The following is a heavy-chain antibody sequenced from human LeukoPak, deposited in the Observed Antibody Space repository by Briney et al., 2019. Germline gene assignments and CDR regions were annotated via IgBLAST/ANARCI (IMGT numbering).Heavy chain of an antibody. CDR3: ARWFTAMDTSNYNYSGMDV. CDR2: ISTGSTYI. D-gene: IGHD5-18*01. J-gene: IGHJ6*02. Sequence: GGSLRLSCAASGFTFSNFTMNWVRQSPGKGLEWVSSISTGSTYIYYADSMKGRFTISRDNAKNSLYLQMSSLRADDTAVYYCARWFTAMDTSNYNYSGMDVWGQRTTVTVSS. CDR1: GFTFSNFT. V-gene: IGHV3-21*01.